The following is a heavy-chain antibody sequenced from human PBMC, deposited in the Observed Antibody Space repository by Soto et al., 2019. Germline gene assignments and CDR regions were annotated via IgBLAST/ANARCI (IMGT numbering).Heavy chain of an antibody. V-gene: IGHV3-7*03. CDR2: IKQDGSEK. Sequence: SLRLSCAASGFTFSSYWMSWVRQAPGKGLEWVANIKQDGSEKYYVDSVKGRFTISRDNAKNSLYLQMNSLRAEDTAVYYCARDPYSSSWYYYYGMDVWGQGTTVTVSS. CDR1: GFTFSSYW. CDR3: ARDPYSSSWYYYYGMDV. D-gene: IGHD6-13*01. J-gene: IGHJ6*02.